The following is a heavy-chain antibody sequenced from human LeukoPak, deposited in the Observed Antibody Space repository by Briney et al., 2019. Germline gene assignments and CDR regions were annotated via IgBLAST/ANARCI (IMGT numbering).Heavy chain of an antibody. D-gene: IGHD1-26*01. Sequence: ASVKVSCKVSVYTLTELSMHWVRQAPGKGLDWMGGFDPEDGETIYAQKFQGRVTMTEDTSTDTAYMELSSLRSEDTAVYYCATEYVVGASSYFDYWGQGTQVTVSS. CDR1: VYTLTELS. CDR2: FDPEDGET. V-gene: IGHV1-24*01. J-gene: IGHJ4*02. CDR3: ATEYVVGASSYFDY.